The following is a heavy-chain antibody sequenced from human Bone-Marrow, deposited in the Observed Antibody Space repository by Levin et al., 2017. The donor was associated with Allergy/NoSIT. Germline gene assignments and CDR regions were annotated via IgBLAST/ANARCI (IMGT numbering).Heavy chain of an antibody. CDR2: INSDGSNI. D-gene: IGHD5-24*01. CDR3: SAASGYNYPFDY. CDR1: GLTFTNYW. Sequence: LSLTCAASGLTFTNYWMQWVRQAPGKGLVWVSHINSDGSNINYADSVRGRFTISRDNAKNTVYLQMNSLTAEDAALYYCSAASGYNYPFDYWGQGTPVTVSS. V-gene: IGHV3-74*01. J-gene: IGHJ4*02.